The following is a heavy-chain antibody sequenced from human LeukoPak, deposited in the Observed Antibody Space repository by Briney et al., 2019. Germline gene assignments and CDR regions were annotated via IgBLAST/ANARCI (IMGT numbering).Heavy chain of an antibody. D-gene: IGHD6-13*01. V-gene: IGHV3-48*04. CDR2: ITSGSGI. CDR1: GFTFSGYS. CDR3: ARDTKIGTAAAGTGY. J-gene: IGHJ4*02. Sequence: PGGSLRLSCAASGFTFSGYSMNWVRQAPGRGLEWISKITSGSGIYYADSVRGRFTISRDNGDNSLYLQMDSLRVEDTAVYYCARDTKIGTAAAGTGYWGQGTLVIVSS.